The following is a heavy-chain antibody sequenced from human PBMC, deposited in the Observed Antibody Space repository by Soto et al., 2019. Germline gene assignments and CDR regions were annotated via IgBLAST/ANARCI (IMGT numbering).Heavy chain of an antibody. CDR2: IYYSGST. CDR1: GGSISSSSYY. J-gene: IGHJ4*02. Sequence: SETLSLTCTVSGGSISSSSYYWGWIRQPPGKGLEWIGSIYYSGSTYYNPSLKSRVTISVDTSKNQFSLKLSSVTAADTAVYYCARVDYTTVVTHWGQGTLVTVSS. CDR3: ARVDYTTVVTH. D-gene: IGHD4-17*01. V-gene: IGHV4-39*07.